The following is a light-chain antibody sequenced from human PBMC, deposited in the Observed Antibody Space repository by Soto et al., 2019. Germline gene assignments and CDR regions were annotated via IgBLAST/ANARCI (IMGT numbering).Light chain of an antibody. CDR3: NSYTSNNTYV. J-gene: IGLJ1*01. CDR1: SSDVGAFNY. Sequence: QSALTQPASVSGSPGQAITISCSGTSSDVGAFNYVSWYQQHPGKAPKLMIYDVSNQPSGVSNRFSGSKSGNTASLTISGLRAEDEADYYCNSYTSNNTYVFGTGTKVTVL. V-gene: IGLV2-14*03. CDR2: DVS.